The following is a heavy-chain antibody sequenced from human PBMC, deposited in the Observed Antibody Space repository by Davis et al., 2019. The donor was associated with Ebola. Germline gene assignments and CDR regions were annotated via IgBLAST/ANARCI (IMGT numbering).Heavy chain of an antibody. CDR1: GYTFTSYG. D-gene: IGHD6-6*01. V-gene: IGHV1-18*01. J-gene: IGHJ6*03. Sequence: ASVKVSCKASGYTFTSYGISWVRQAPGQGLEWMGWISAYNGNTNYAQKFQGRVTMTRDTSISTAYMELSRLRSDDTAVYYCARTRPFLEYSSSSAYYYYYYMDVWGKGTTVTVSS. CDR2: ISAYNGNT. CDR3: ARTRPFLEYSSSSAYYYYYYMDV.